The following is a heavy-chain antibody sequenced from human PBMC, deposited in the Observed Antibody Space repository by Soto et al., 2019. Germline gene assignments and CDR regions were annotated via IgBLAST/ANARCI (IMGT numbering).Heavy chain of an antibody. CDR1: GGSISSYY. Sequence: PSETLSLTCTVSGGSISSYYWSWIRQPPGKGLELIGYIYYTGSTNYNPSLKSPVTISVDTSKNQFSLRLSSVTAADTAVYYCARSTYNQLQTPYYYYYYMDVWGKGTTVTVSS. CDR3: ARSTYNQLQTPYYYYYYMDV. CDR2: IYYTGST. J-gene: IGHJ6*03. V-gene: IGHV4-59*01. D-gene: IGHD1-20*01.